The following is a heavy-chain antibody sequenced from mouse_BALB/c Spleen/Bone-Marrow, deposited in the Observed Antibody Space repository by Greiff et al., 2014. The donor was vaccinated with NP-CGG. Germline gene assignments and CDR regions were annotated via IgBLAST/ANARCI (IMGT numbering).Heavy chain of an antibody. CDR3: TRWLPYAMDY. Sequence: VQLQQSGAELVRPGASVKLSCKASGYTFTNYWINWVKQRPGQGLEWIGNIYPSDSYTNYNQKFKDKATLTVDKFSSTAYMQLSSPTSEDSAVYYCTRWLPYAMDYWGQGTSVTVSS. CDR2: IYPSDSYT. V-gene: IGHV1-69*02. J-gene: IGHJ4*01. D-gene: IGHD2-2*01. CDR1: GYTFTNYW.